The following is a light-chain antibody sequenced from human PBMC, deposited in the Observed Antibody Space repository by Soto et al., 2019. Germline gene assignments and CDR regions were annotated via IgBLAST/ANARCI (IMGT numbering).Light chain of an antibody. J-gene: IGLJ2*01. CDR1: SGHSSYA. V-gene: IGLV4-69*01. CDR3: QTWGSGIPVV. Sequence: QAVVTQSPSASASLGASIKLTCTLSSGHSSYAIAWYQQQPEKGPRYLMKLNSDGSHSKGDGIPDRFSGSSSGAERYLTISSLQSEDEADYYCQTWGSGIPVVFGGGTKLTVL. CDR2: LNSDGSH.